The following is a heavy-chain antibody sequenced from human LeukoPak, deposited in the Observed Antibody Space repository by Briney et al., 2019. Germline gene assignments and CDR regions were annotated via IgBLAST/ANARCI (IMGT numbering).Heavy chain of an antibody. CDR1: GGSMNSYY. J-gene: IGHJ4*02. V-gene: IGHV4-59*01. Sequence: PSETLSLTCTVSGGSMNSYYWSWIRQPPEKGLEWIGYIYYSGSTNYNPSLKSRVTISVDTSKNQFSLKLSSVTAADTAVYYCARIGFSQGVYYFDYWGQGTLVTVSS. CDR3: ARIGFSQGVYYFDY. D-gene: IGHD2-8*01. CDR2: IYYSGST.